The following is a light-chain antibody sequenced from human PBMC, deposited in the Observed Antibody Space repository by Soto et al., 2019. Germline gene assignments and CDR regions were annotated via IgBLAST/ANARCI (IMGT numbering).Light chain of an antibody. J-gene: IGLJ1*01. CDR2: EGS. CDR3: CSYAGRSTPYV. V-gene: IGLV2-23*01. CDR1: TSDVGSYNL. Sequence: QSALTQPASVSGSPGQSITISCTGTTSDVGSYNLVSWYQQHPGKAPKLMIYEGSKRPSGVSDRFSGSKSGNTASLTIFGLQAEDEADYYCCSYAGRSTPYVFGTGTKLTVL.